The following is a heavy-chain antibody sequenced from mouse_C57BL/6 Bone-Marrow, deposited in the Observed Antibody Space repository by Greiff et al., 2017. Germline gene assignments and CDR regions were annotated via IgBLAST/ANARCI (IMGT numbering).Heavy chain of an antibody. J-gene: IGHJ1*03. Sequence: SGAELVKPGASVKISCKASGYAFSSYWMNWVKQRPGKGLEWIGQIYPGDGDTNYNGKFKGKATLTADKSSSTAYMQLSSLTSEDSAVYFCARWYYGSSIWYFDVWGTGTTVTVSS. CDR3: ARWYYGSSIWYFDV. CDR2: IYPGDGDT. D-gene: IGHD1-1*01. CDR1: GYAFSSYW. V-gene: IGHV1-80*01.